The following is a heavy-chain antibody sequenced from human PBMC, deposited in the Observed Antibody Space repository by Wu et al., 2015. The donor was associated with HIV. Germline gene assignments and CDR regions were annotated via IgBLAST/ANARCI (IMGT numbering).Heavy chain of an antibody. CDR2: IFSNGNT. J-gene: IGHJ3*02. D-gene: IGHD1-7*01. CDR3: AREAWNSLGWLGFDI. CDR1: DSLTGGDYY. Sequence: QVQLQESGPAVVKPSRTLSLTCSLSDSLTGGDYYWTWIRQSPGKGLEWIGYIFSNGNTKYSPSLQSRATISLDSSNNRFSLKLTSVTAADTGIYYCAREAWNSLGWLGFDIWGQGTMVTVSS. V-gene: IGHV4-30-4*08.